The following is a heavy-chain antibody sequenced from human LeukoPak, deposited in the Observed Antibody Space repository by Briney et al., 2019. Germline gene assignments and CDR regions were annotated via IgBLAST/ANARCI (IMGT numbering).Heavy chain of an antibody. V-gene: IGHV6-1*01. J-gene: IGHJ4*02. CDR2: TYYRSKWYN. CDR1: GDSVSSNSAA. CDR3: ARDLGATTSTFDY. Sequence: SQTLSLTCAISGDSVSSNSAAWNCIRQSPSRGLEWLGRTYYRSKWYNDYAVSVKSRITINPDTSKNQFSLQLNSVTPEDTAVYYCARDLGATTSTFDYWGQGTLVTVSS. D-gene: IGHD1-26*01.